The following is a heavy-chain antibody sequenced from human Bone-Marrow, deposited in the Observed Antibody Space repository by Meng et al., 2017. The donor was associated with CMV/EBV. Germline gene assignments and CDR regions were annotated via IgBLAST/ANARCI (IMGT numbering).Heavy chain of an antibody. D-gene: IGHD3-10*01. V-gene: IGHV3-7*01. CDR3: ARVGGRRFGELPIDY. J-gene: IGHJ4*02. CDR1: RFTFSTYS. Sequence: GGSLRLSCAASRFTFSTYSMKWVRQAPGKGLEWVANIKQDGSEKYYVDSVKGRFTISRDNAKNSLYLQMNSLRAEDTAVYYCARVGGRRFGELPIDYWGQGTLVTVSS. CDR2: IKQDGSEK.